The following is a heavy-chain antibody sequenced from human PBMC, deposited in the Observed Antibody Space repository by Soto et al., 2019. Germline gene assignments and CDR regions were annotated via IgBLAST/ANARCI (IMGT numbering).Heavy chain of an antibody. V-gene: IGHV4-31*03. J-gene: IGHJ4*02. D-gene: IGHD4-4*01. CDR1: GGSISSGGYY. CDR3: ARGRTLDYIRFDY. Sequence: QVQLQESGPGLVKPSQTLSLTCTVSGGSISSGGYYWSWIRQHPGKGLEWIGYIYYSGSTYYNPSLKIRVTISVDTSKNQLSLKLSSVTAADTAVYYRARGRTLDYIRFDYCGQGTLVTVSS. CDR2: IYYSGST.